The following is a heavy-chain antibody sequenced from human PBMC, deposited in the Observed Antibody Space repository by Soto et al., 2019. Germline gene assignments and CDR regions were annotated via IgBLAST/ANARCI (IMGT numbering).Heavy chain of an antibody. CDR1: GFTFSSYA. J-gene: IGHJ4*02. D-gene: IGHD6-13*01. CDR2: ISGSGGST. Sequence: GGSLRLSCAASGFTFSSYAMSWVRQAPGKGLEWVSAISGSGGSTYYADSVKGRFTISRDNSKNTLYLQMNSLRAEDTAVYYCAKGIAAAGIPLGFYYWGQGTLVTVSS. CDR3: AKGIAAAGIPLGFYY. V-gene: IGHV3-23*01.